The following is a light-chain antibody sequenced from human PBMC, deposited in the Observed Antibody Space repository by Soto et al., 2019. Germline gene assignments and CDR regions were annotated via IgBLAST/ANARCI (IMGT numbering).Light chain of an antibody. CDR2: GNS. CDR3: QSYDSSLSALYV. V-gene: IGLV1-40*01. J-gene: IGLJ1*01. Sequence: QSVLTQPPSVSGAPGQSVTISCTGSSSNIGAGYDVHWYQQLPGTAPKLLIYGNSNRPSGVPDRFSGSKSGTSASLAITGLQAEDEADYYCQSYDSSLSALYVLGTGTKVTVL. CDR1: SSNIGAGYD.